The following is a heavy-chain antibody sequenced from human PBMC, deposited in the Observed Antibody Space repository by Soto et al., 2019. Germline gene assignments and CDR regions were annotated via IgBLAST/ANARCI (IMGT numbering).Heavy chain of an antibody. J-gene: IGHJ4*02. CDR3: ARHKDTSSRYLLPDF. CDR1: GGSINSGSYY. D-gene: IGHD6-13*01. CDR2: IYYSGNA. V-gene: IGHV4-39*01. Sequence: PSETLSLTCTVSGGSINSGSYYWGWVRQPPGKWLEWIGSIYYSGNAYYNPSLKSRVAVSVDTSKNQFSLKVTSVTATDTAVYYCARHKDTSSRYLLPDFWGQGTLVTVSS.